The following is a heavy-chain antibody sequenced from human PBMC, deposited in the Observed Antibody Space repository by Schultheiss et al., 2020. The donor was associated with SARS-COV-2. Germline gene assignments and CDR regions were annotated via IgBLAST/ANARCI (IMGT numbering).Heavy chain of an antibody. CDR3: ARDRPDPHGMDV. V-gene: IGHV1-46*01. J-gene: IGHJ6*02. CDR1: GYTFTSYY. Sequence: ASVKVSCKASGYTFTSYYMHWVRQAPGQGLEWMGIINPSGGSTSYAQKFQGRVTMTRDTSTSTVYMELSSLRSEDQAVYYCARDRPDPHGMDVWGQGTTGXXSS. D-gene: IGHD6-6*01. CDR2: INPSGGST.